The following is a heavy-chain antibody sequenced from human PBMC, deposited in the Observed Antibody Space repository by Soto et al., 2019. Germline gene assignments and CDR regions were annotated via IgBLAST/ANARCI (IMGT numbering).Heavy chain of an antibody. CDR2: INPSGGST. J-gene: IGHJ6*02. D-gene: IGHD1-26*01. V-gene: IGHV1-46*01. CDR1: GYTFTSYY. Sequence: ASGKVSCKASGYTFTSYYMHWVRQAPGQGLEWMGIINPSGGSTSYAQKFQGRVTMTRDTSTSTVYMELSSLRSEDTAVYYCARDRGGSDSGSYFYYGMDVWGQGTTVTVS. CDR3: ARDRGGSDSGSYFYYGMDV.